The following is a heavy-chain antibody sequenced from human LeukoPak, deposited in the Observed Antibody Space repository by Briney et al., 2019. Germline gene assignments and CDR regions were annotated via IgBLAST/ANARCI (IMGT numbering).Heavy chain of an antibody. Sequence: PSETLSLTCTVSGGSISSGYYWGWIRQPPGKGLEWIGSIYHSGSTYYNPSLKSQVTISVDTSKNQFSLKLSSVTAADTAVYYCARGEVVTRGVDYWGQGTLVTVSS. CDR3: ARGEVVTRGVDY. V-gene: IGHV4-38-2*02. D-gene: IGHD4-23*01. J-gene: IGHJ4*02. CDR1: GGSISSGYY. CDR2: IYHSGST.